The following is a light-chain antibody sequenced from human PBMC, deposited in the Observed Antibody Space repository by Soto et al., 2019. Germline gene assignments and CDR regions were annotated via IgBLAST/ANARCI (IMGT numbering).Light chain of an antibody. Sequence: QSALTQPASVSGSPGQSITISCTGTSSDVGGYDFVSWYQHHPGKAPRLMIYDVSHRPSGVSDRFSASKSGNTASLTISGLLAEDEADYYCGSYTSISTYVFGTGTKLTVL. J-gene: IGLJ1*01. CDR1: SSDVGGYDF. V-gene: IGLV2-14*03. CDR3: GSYTSISTYV. CDR2: DVS.